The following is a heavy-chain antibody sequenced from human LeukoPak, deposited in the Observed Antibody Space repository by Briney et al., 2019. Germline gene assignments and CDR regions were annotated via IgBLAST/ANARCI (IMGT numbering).Heavy chain of an antibody. V-gene: IGHV5-51*01. Sequence: GESLEISLKGSGYSFTSYWIGWVRQMPGKGLEWMGIIYPGDSDTRYIPSFQGQVTISADKSISTAYLQWSSLKASDTAMYYCARSSSSYVTSLDSWGQGTLVTVSS. J-gene: IGHJ4*02. CDR3: ARSSSSYVTSLDS. CDR2: IYPGDSDT. CDR1: GYSFTSYW. D-gene: IGHD6-13*01.